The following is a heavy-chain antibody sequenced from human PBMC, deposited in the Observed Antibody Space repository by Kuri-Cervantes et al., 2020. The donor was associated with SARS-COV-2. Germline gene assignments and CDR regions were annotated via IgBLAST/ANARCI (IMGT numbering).Heavy chain of an antibody. CDR3: ARTVTTTPDY. Sequence: SETLSLTCTVSGGSISSSSYYWGWIRQPPGKGLEWIGSIYHSGSTYYNPSLKSRVTISVDTSKNQFSLKLSSVTAADTAVYYCARTVTTTPDYWGRGTLVTVSS. CDR2: IYHSGST. V-gene: IGHV4-39*07. CDR1: GGSISSSSYY. D-gene: IGHD4-11*01. J-gene: IGHJ4*02.